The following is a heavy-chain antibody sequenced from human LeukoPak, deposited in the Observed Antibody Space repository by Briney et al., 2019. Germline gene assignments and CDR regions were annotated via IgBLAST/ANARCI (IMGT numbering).Heavy chain of an antibody. CDR3: ATGGLVSLVLIAALY. V-gene: IGHV1-46*01. CDR1: GYTFTSYY. J-gene: IGHJ4*02. D-gene: IGHD6-13*01. CDR2: INPSGGST. Sequence: ASVKVSCKASGYTFTSYYMHWVRQAPGQGLEWMGIINPSGGSTSYAQKFQGRVTMTEDTSTDTAYMELSSLRSEDTAVYYCATGGLVSLVLIAALYWGQGTLVTVSS.